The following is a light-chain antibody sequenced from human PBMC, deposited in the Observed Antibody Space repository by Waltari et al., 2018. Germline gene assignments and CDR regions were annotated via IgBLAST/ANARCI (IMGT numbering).Light chain of an antibody. V-gene: IGLV1-40*01. CDR1: SSNIGAGYD. CDR2: SNS. J-gene: IGLJ1*01. CDR3: QSYDRSLSGYV. Sequence: QSVLTQPPSVSGAPGQRVTISCTGSSSNIGAGYDVHWYQHLPRTAPKLLIYSNSNRPSGVPDRFSGSKSGTSASLAISGLQAEDEADYYCQSYDRSLSGYVFGSGTKVTVL.